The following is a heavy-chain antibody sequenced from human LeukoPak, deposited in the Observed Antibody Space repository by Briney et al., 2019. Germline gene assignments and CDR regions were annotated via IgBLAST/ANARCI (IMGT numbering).Heavy chain of an antibody. V-gene: IGHV4-30-2*01. CDR1: GGSISSGGYY. D-gene: IGHD2-2*01. Sequence: SQTLSLTCTVSGGSISSGGYYWSWIRQPPGKGLEWIGYIYHSGSTCYNPSLKSRVTISVDTSKNQFSLKLSSVTAADTAVYYWGGERFLVVRGGGGDYFDYWGQGTLVTVSS. J-gene: IGHJ4*02. CDR2: IYHSGST. CDR3: GGERFLVVRGGGGDYFDY.